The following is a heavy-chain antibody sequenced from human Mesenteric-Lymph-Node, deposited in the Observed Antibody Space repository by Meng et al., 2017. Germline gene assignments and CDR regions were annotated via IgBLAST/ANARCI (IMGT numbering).Heavy chain of an antibody. Sequence: QVMRVRFGAELKKPGASLKVHCKASGYTFTGYYMHWVRQAPGQGLDWMGRINPNSGGTNYAQKFQGRVTMTRDTSISTAYMELSRLRSDDTAVYYCARAASGVADYWGQGTLVTVSS. J-gene: IGHJ4*02. V-gene: IGHV1-2*06. CDR3: ARAASGVADY. D-gene: IGHD3-3*01. CDR2: INPNSGGT. CDR1: GYTFTGYY.